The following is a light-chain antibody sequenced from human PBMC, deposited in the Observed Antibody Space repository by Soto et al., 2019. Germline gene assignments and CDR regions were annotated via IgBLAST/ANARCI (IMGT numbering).Light chain of an antibody. CDR1: QSVSSY. CDR3: XXRSNWPPFIA. CDR2: DAS. V-gene: IGKV3-11*01. Sequence: EIVLTQSPATLSLSPGERATLSCRASQSVSSYLAWYKQKPGQAPRLLISDASNRATGIPARFSGSGSGTDFXXXISXLEPEDFAVYYCXXRSNWPPFIAFGQGTRLEIK. J-gene: IGKJ5*01.